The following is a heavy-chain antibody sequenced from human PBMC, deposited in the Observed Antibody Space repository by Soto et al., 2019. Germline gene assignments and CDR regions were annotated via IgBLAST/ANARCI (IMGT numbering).Heavy chain of an antibody. CDR1: GGSISSGDHY. V-gene: IGHV4-30-4*01. Sequence: SETLSLTCTVSGGSISSGDHYWSWIRQPPGKGLEWIGYIYYSGSTYYNPSLKSRVTISVDTSKNQFSLKLSSVTAADTAVYYCARSKSPYYGSSGYYDYFDYWGQGTLVTVSS. CDR3: ARSKSPYYGSSGYYDYFDY. J-gene: IGHJ4*02. D-gene: IGHD3-22*01. CDR2: IYYSGST.